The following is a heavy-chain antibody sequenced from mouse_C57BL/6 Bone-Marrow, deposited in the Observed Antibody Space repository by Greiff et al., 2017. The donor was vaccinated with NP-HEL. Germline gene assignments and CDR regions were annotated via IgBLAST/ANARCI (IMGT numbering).Heavy chain of an antibody. CDR3: ARRKLTTVVAPLGFDV. Sequence: VQLKESGAELARPGASVKLSCKASGYTFTSYGISWVKQRTGQGLEWIGEIYPRSGNTYYNEKFKGKATLTADKSSSTAYMELRSLTSEDSAVYFCARRKLTTVVAPLGFDVWGTGTTVTVSS. J-gene: IGHJ1*03. D-gene: IGHD1-1*01. V-gene: IGHV1-81*01. CDR2: IYPRSGNT. CDR1: GYTFTSYG.